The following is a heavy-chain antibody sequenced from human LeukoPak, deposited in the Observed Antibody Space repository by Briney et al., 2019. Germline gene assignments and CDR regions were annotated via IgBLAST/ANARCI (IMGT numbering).Heavy chain of an antibody. CDR1: GGSISTGSYC. D-gene: IGHD1-1*01. J-gene: IGHJ4*02. CDR3: TRATGAGLIDY. CDR2: IYTSGNT. Sequence: SETLSLSCTVSGGSISTGSYCWSWIRQPAGKGLEWIGHIYTSGNTNYNPSLKSRVTISVDTSKNQFSLKLSSVTAADTAVHYCTRATGAGLIDYWGQGTLVTVSS. V-gene: IGHV4-61*09.